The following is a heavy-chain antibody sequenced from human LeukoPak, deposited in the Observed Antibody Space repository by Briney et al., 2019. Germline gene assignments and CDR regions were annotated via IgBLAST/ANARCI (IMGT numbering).Heavy chain of an antibody. CDR1: GFTFSRYA. V-gene: IGHV3-23*01. CDR3: AKDSGATFYNLYYYMDV. J-gene: IGHJ6*03. Sequence: PGGSLRLSCAASGFTFSRYAMSWVRQAPGKGLEWVSVISGSGGTIYYADPVKGRFTISRDNSKQTLYPQVNSLRAEDTAVYYCAKDSGATFYNLYYYMDVWGKGTTVTVSS. D-gene: IGHD1-14*01. CDR2: ISGSGGTI.